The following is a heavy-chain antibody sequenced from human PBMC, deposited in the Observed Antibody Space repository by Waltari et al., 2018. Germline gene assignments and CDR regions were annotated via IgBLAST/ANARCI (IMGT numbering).Heavy chain of an antibody. D-gene: IGHD6-13*01. V-gene: IGHV4-34*01. CDR2: INHSGSI. Sequence: QVQLQQWGAGLLKPSETLSLTCAVYGGSFSGYYWSWIRQPPGKGLEWIGEINHSGSINYNPSLKSRVTISVDTSKNQFSLKLSSVTAADTAVYYCARAPAAANWFDPWGQGTLVTVSS. J-gene: IGHJ5*02. CDR3: ARAPAAANWFDP. CDR1: GGSFSGYY.